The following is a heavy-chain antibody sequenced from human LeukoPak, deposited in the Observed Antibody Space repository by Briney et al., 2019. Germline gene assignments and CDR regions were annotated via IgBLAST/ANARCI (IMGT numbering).Heavy chain of an antibody. CDR3: VRGPYSSAWYSIDY. Sequence: PSETLSLTCTVSGGSISSYYWGWIRQPAGKGLEWIARIYTTGSTNYSPSLKSRVTMSVDTSKNQFSLRLSSVTAADTAVYYCVRGPYSSAWYSIDYWGQGTLVTVSS. CDR1: GGSISSYY. CDR2: IYTTGST. D-gene: IGHD6-19*01. J-gene: IGHJ4*02. V-gene: IGHV4-4*07.